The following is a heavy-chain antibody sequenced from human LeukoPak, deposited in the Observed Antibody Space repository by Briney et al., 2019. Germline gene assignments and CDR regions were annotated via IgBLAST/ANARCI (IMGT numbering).Heavy chain of an antibody. Sequence: SETLSLTCTVSGGSISSGDYYWSWIRQPPGKGLEWIGYIYYSGSTYYNPSLKSRVTISVDTSKNQFSLKLGSVTAADTAVYYCARAYPGDPYYMDVWGKGTTVTVSS. CDR1: GGSISSGDYY. CDR2: IYYSGST. J-gene: IGHJ6*03. D-gene: IGHD2-21*02. CDR3: ARAYPGDPYYMDV. V-gene: IGHV4-30-4*08.